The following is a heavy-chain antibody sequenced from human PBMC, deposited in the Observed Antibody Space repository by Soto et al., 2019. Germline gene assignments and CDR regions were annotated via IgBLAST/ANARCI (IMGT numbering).Heavy chain of an antibody. V-gene: IGHV4-59*01. CDR2: IYYSGST. CDR1: GGSISSYY. Sequence: SETLSLTCTVSGGSISSYYWRWIRHPPGKGLEWIGYIYYSGSTNYNPSLKSRVTISVDTSKNQFSLKLSSVTAADTAVYYCARGGRVATTTIGYYYYYYGMDVWGQGTTVTVSS. J-gene: IGHJ6*02. CDR3: ARGGRVATTTIGYYYYYYGMDV. D-gene: IGHD5-12*01.